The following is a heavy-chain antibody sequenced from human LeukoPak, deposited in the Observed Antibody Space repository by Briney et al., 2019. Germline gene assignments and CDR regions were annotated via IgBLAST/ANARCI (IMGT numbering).Heavy chain of an antibody. CDR1: GYTFPSYG. J-gene: IGHJ4*02. D-gene: IGHD5-12*01. Sequence: ASVKVSCKAPGYTFPSYGIGWVRHAPGQGLEWMGWISAYNGNTNYAQKLQGRVTMTTDTSTSTAYMELRSMRSDDTAVYYCARGLYSGHAPPGDYWGQGTLVTVSS. CDR3: ARGLYSGHAPPGDY. V-gene: IGHV1-18*01. CDR2: ISAYNGNT.